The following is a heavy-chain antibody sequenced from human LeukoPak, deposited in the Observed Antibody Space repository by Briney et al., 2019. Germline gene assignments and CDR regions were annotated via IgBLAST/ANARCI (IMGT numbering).Heavy chain of an antibody. J-gene: IGHJ4*02. Sequence: PGGSLRLSCAASGFTFDDYAMHWVRQAPGKGLEWVSGISWNSGSIGYADSVKGRFTIFRDNAKNSLYLQMNSLRAEDTALYYCAKDTSSSWCGSGSFDYWGQGTLVTVSS. D-gene: IGHD6-13*01. CDR1: GFTFDDYA. CDR2: ISWNSGSI. CDR3: AKDTSSSWCGSGSFDY. V-gene: IGHV3-9*01.